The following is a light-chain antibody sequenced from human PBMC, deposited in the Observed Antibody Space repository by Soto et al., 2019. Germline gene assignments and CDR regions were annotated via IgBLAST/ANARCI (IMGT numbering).Light chain of an antibody. CDR2: AAT. J-gene: IGKJ1*01. CDR3: QQTYSSPET. Sequence: DIQMTQSPSSLSASVRDRVTITCRASQSISTYVNWYLPKPGKAPKLLIYAATILQSGVPSRFSGSGSGTAFTLTISSLQREDFATYYCQQTYSSPETFGQGTKVEIK. CDR1: QSISTY. V-gene: IGKV1-39*01.